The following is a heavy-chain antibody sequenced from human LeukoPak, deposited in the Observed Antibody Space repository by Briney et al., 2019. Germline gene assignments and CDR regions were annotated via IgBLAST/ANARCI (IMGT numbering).Heavy chain of an antibody. V-gene: IGHV3-9*01. J-gene: IGHJ4*02. D-gene: IGHD6-19*01. Sequence: GKGLXXVSXISWNSGSIVYADSVKGRFTISRDNAKNSLYLQMNSLRAEDTALYYCAKDTESIAVAGSFDYWGQGTLVTVSS. CDR2: ISWNSGSI. CDR3: AKDTESIAVAGSFDY.